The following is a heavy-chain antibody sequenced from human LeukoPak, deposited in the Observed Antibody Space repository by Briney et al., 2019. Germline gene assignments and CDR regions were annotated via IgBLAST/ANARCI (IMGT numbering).Heavy chain of an antibody. V-gene: IGHV4-38-2*01. Sequence: SETLSLTCAVSGYSISSGFYWVWIRPPPGKGLEWIGTIFHSGSTYYNPSLKSRVTISVDTSKNQFSLKLSSVTAADTAVYFCARIRGSGRVLDYWGQGTLVTVSS. D-gene: IGHD3-10*01. CDR3: ARIRGSGRVLDY. J-gene: IGHJ4*02. CDR2: IFHSGST. CDR1: GYSISSGFY.